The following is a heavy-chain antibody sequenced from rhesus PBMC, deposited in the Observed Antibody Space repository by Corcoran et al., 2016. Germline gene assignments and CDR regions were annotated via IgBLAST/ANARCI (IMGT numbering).Heavy chain of an antibody. V-gene: IGHV4-99*01. D-gene: IGHD2-39*01. CDR1: GFSIRRGYY. CDR3: ARTPGNRFDV. J-gene: IGHJ5-1*01. CDR2: ISGSSGST. Sequence: QVQLQESGPGLVKPSETLSLTCAVSGFSIRRGYYWGWIRHPPGKGLEYIGYISGSSGSTYYNPSLKSRVTISKDTSKNQFSLKLSSVTAADTAVYYCARTPGNRFDVWGPGVLVTVSS.